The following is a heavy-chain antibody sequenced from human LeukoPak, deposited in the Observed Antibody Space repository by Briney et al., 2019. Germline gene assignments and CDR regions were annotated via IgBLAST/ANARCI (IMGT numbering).Heavy chain of an antibody. J-gene: IGHJ5*02. V-gene: IGHV3-21*01. CDR3: ARDSSGWFVNWFDP. Sequence: GGSLRLSCAASGFTFSSYSMNWVRQAPGKGLEWVSSISSSSYIYYADSVKGRFTISRDNAKNSLYLQMNSLRAEDTAVYYCARDSSGWFVNWFDPWGQGTLVTVSS. CDR1: GFTFSSYS. D-gene: IGHD6-19*01. CDR2: ISSSSYI.